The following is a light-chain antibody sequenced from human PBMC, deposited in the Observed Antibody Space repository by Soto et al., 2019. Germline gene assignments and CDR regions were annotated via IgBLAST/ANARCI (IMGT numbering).Light chain of an antibody. J-gene: IGKJ1*01. V-gene: IGKV1-39*01. CDR3: QQSNSITWT. CDR1: QGISTY. Sequence: IRLTQSPSSLSASVGDRVNITCRASQGISTYLNWYQQKPGKAPKVLIYAASSLQSGVPSRFSGSGSETDFTLTISSLQPEDFATYSCQQSNSITWTFGQGTKVDIK. CDR2: AAS.